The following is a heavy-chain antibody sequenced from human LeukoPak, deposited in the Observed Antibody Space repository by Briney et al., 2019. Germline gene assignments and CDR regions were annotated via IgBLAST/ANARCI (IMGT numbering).Heavy chain of an antibody. J-gene: IGHJ4*02. CDR2: ISSSGSTI. CDR1: GFTFSSYW. D-gene: IGHD2-2*01. V-gene: IGHV3-48*04. CDR3: ARDRLDGCSSTSCYSD. Sequence: GGSLRLSCAASGFTFSSYWMNWVRQAPGKGLEWVSYISSSGSTIYYADSVKGRFTISRDNAKNSLYLQMNSLRAEDTAVYYCARDRLDGCSSTSCYSDWGQGTLVTVSS.